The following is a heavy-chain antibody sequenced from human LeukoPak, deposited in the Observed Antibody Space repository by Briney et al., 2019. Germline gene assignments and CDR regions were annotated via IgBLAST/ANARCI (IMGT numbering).Heavy chain of an antibody. D-gene: IGHD1-26*01. V-gene: IGHV3-43D*04. CDR2: IHWDGIDT. Sequence: GGSLRLSCAVSGFTLDDYAMQRVRQAPAKGLEWVSLIHWDGIDTHYADSVKGRFTISRDNRKSSLYLQMNNLRPDDTAFYHCTKARPFGPGCREGFDSWGQGTLVTVSS. CDR3: TKARPFGPGCREGFDS. J-gene: IGHJ4*02. CDR1: GFTLDDYA.